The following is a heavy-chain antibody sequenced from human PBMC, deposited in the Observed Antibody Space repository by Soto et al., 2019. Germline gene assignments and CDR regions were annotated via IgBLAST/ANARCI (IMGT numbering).Heavy chain of an antibody. CDR2: LHHDGTT. CDR1: GGPITTTTW. V-gene: IGHV4-4*02. CDR3: ATKTTSYTWGV. D-gene: IGHD3-16*01. J-gene: IGHJ6*02. Sequence: QVQLQESGPGLVKPSETLSLTCAVSGGPITTTTWWAWVRLPPGKGLEWIGELHHDGTTNYNPSLEXRVTXSXPKSNTHFSRKLTPGTAADTAIDYCATKTTSYTWGVWGRGTTVTVSS.